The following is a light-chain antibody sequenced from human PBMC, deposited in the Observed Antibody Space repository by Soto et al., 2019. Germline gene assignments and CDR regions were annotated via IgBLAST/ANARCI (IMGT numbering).Light chain of an antibody. J-gene: IGKJ1*01. CDR2: LGS. Sequence: DLVMTQSPLSLPVTPGEPASISCWSSQSLLHSNGYNYLDWYLQKPGQSPHLLIYLGSNRASGVPDRFSGSGSGTDFTLRISRVEAEDVGVYYCMQALQTPWTFGQGTKVDIK. CDR1: QSLLHSNGYNY. V-gene: IGKV2-28*01. CDR3: MQALQTPWT.